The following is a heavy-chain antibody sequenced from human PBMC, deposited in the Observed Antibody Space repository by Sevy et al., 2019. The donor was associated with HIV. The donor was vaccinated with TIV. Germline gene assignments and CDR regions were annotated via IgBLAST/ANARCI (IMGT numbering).Heavy chain of an antibody. D-gene: IGHD3-10*01. J-gene: IGHJ3*02. CDR3: AHSLLEEYNGSGTYYIQVAFDI. V-gene: IGHV2-5*02. CDR2: IYWANDK. CDR1: GFSLSTSGVG. Sequence: SGPTLVNPTQTLTLTCTFSGFSLSTSGVGVGWIRQPPGKALEWLALIYWANDKRYSPSLKSRLTNTKDTSKNRVILTMTNMDPVDTATYYCAHSLLEEYNGSGTYYIQVAFDIWGQGTMVTVSS.